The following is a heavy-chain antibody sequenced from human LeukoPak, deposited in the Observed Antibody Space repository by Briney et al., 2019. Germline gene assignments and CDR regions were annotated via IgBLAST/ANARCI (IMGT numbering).Heavy chain of an antibody. CDR1: GGSISSYY. Sequence: PSETLSLTCTVSGGSISSYYWSWIRQPPGKGLEWIGEINHSGSTNYNPSLKSRVTISVDTSKNQFSLKLSSVTAADTAVYYCARGLGDYGDYGFDYWGQGTLVTVSS. D-gene: IGHD4-17*01. V-gene: IGHV4-34*01. J-gene: IGHJ4*02. CDR3: ARGLGDYGDYGFDY. CDR2: INHSGST.